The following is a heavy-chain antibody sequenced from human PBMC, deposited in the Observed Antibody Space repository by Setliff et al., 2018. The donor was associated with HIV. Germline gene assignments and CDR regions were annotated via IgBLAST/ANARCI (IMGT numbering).Heavy chain of an antibody. CDR1: GYTFTNSF. D-gene: IGHD5-18*01. Sequence: GASVKVSCKASGYTFTNSFMHWVRQAPGQGLEWMGMITPSDGNTNYEQKFQGRVAMTADTSTNTVYMELSSLRSEDTAIYYCARGGPGSSFGYDWFDPWGQGTPVTVSS. J-gene: IGHJ5*02. CDR3: ARGGPGSSFGYDWFDP. CDR2: ITPSDGNT. V-gene: IGHV1-46*01.